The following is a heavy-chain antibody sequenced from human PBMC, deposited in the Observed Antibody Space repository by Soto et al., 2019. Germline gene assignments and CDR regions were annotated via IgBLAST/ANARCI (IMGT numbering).Heavy chain of an antibody. CDR1: GGSISSRGYY. Sequence: QLQLQESGPGLVKPSETLSLTCTVSGGSISSRGYYWGWIRQPPGKVLEWIGTIYYSGSTSYNPSLKSRVTISVDTSKNQSSLTLSSVTAAYTAVYYCATSNWFDPWGQGTLVTVSS. J-gene: IGHJ5*02. V-gene: IGHV4-39*01. CDR2: IYYSGST. CDR3: ATSNWFDP.